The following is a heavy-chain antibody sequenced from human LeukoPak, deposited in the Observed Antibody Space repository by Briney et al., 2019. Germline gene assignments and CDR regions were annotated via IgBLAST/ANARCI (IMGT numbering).Heavy chain of an antibody. CDR1: GYTFTGYY. V-gene: IGHV1-2*02. J-gene: IGHJ4*02. D-gene: IGHD3-22*01. CDR3: ARVEFISGSHLYYFDY. CDR2: INPNSGGT. Sequence: ASVKVSCKASGYTFTGYYMHWVRQAPGQGLEWMGWINPNSGGTNYAQKFQGRVTMTRDTSISIAYMELSRLRSDDTAVYYCARVEFISGSHLYYFDYWGQGTLVTVSS.